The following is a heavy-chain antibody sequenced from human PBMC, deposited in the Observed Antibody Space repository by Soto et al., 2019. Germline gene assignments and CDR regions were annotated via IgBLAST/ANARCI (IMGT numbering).Heavy chain of an antibody. CDR1: GGSISSYY. D-gene: IGHD6-6*01. CDR2: IYYSGST. V-gene: IGHV4-59*08. J-gene: IGHJ6*03. CDR3: ARFPFRSLPRHKYYMDV. Sequence: PSETLSLTCTVSGGSISSYYWSWIRQPPGKGLEWIGYIYYSGSTNYNPSLKSRVTISVDTSKNQFSLKLSSVAAADTAVYYCARFPFRSLPRHKYYMDVWGKGTTVTVSS.